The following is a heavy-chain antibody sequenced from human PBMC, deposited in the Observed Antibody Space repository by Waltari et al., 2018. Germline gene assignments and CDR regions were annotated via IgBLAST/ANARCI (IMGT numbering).Heavy chain of an antibody. CDR1: GYTLTELS. Sequence: QVQLVQSGAEVKKLGASVKVSCKVSGYTLTELSMHWVRPAPGKGLEWMGVFDPEDGETIYAQKFQGRVTMTEDTSTDTAYMELSSLRSEDTAVYYCATGVGYYDFWSGYYKSWGQGTLVTVSS. CDR2: FDPEDGET. J-gene: IGHJ4*02. CDR3: ATGVGYYDFWSGYYKS. V-gene: IGHV1-24*01. D-gene: IGHD3-3*01.